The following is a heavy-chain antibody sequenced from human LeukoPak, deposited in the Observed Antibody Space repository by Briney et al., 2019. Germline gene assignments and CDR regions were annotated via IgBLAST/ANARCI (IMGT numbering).Heavy chain of an antibody. Sequence: SQTLSLTCTVSGGSISSGGYYWSWIRQPPGKGLEWIGYIYYSGSTNYNPSLKSRVTISVDTSKNQFSLKLSSVTAADTAVYYCARSWAWGGYSIPYYYYYGMDVWGQGTTVTVSS. CDR1: GGSISSGGYY. D-gene: IGHD3-3*01. J-gene: IGHJ6*02. CDR2: IYYSGST. V-gene: IGHV4-61*08. CDR3: ARSWAWGGYSIPYYYYYGMDV.